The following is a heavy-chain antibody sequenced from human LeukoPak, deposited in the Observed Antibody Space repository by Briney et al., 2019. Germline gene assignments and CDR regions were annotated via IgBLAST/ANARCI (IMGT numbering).Heavy chain of an antibody. CDR1: GYSFNSYW. J-gene: IGHJ4*02. CDR2: IYPGDSDT. CDR3: ARHSVYSNPTD. D-gene: IGHD4-11*01. V-gene: IGHV5-51*01. Sequence: GESLKISCKGSGYSFNSYWIGWVRQMPGKGLEWMGFIYPGDSDTRYSPSFQGQVTISADKSISTAYLQWSSLKASDTAMYYCARHSVYSNPTDWGQGTLVTVSS.